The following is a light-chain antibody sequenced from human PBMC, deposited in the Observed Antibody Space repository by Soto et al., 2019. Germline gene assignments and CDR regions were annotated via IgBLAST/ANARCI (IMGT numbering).Light chain of an antibody. CDR3: QQYDKLPRYT. J-gene: IGKJ2*01. V-gene: IGKV1-33*01. CDR2: DAS. CDR1: QDISNY. Sequence: DIQMTQSPSSLSASVGDRVTITCQASQDISNYLNWYQQKPGKAPKLLIYDASNLETEVPSRFSGDGSGTDFTLTISSLQPEDIATYYCQQYDKLPRYTFGQGTKLEIK.